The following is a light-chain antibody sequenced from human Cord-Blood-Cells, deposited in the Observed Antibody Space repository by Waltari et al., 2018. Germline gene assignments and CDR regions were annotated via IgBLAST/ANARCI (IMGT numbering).Light chain of an antibody. CDR3: CSYAGSSSLYV. CDR1: SSDVGSYNL. CDR2: EGS. V-gene: IGLV2-23*01. Sequence: QSALTQPASVSGSPGQSITIPCTGTSSDVGSYNLVSWYHQPPGKAPKLMIYEGSKRPSGVSNRFSGSKSGNTASLTIAGLQAEDEADYYCCSYAGSSSLYVFGTGTKVTVL. J-gene: IGLJ1*01.